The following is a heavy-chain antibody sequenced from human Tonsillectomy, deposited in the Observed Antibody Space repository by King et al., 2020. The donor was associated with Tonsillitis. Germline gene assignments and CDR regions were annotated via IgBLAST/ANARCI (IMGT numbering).Heavy chain of an antibody. CDR2: IYHSGST. CDR1: GYSISSDYY. V-gene: IGHV4-38-2*02. J-gene: IGHJ4*02. CDR3: ARGVTMAATAY. Sequence: HVQLQESGPGLVKPSETLSLTCTVSGYSISSDYYWGWIRQPPGKGLEWIGSIYHSGSTYYNPSLNSRVTISVDTSKNQFSLKLRYVTAADTAVYYCARGVTMAATAYWGQGTLVTVSS. D-gene: IGHD6-19*01.